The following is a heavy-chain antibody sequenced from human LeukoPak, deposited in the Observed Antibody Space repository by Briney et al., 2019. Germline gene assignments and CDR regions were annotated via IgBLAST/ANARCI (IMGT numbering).Heavy chain of an antibody. CDR3: ANSRGYYYDSSGYWYFDL. CDR1: GYTFTGYY. Sequence: ASVKVSCKASGYTFTGYYMHWVRQAPGQGLEWMGWINPNSGGTNYAQKFQGRVTMTRDTSISTAYMELSRLRSDDTAVYYCANSRGYYYDSSGYWYFDLWGRGTLVTVSS. J-gene: IGHJ2*01. CDR2: INPNSGGT. V-gene: IGHV1-2*02. D-gene: IGHD3-22*01.